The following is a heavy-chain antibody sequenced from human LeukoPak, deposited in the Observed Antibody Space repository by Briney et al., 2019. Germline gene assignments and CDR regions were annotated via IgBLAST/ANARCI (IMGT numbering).Heavy chain of an antibody. D-gene: IGHD5-18*01. Sequence: GGSLRLSCVASGFTFSSYTMNWVRQAPGRGLEWVSAISSSSVHISYSDSVMGRFTISRDNAKNSLYLQMNSLRAEDTAVYYCAIDLSVGAGYTYVRGIDYWGQGTLVTVSS. CDR2: ISSSSVHI. V-gene: IGHV3-21*06. CDR3: AIDLSVGAGYTYVRGIDY. CDR1: GFTFSSYT. J-gene: IGHJ4*02.